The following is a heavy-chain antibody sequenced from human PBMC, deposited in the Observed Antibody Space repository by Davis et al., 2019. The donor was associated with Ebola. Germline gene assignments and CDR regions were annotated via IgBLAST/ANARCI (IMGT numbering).Heavy chain of an antibody. J-gene: IGHJ6*04. Sequence: GGSLRLSCAASGFRFSTYTMNWVRQAPGKGLEWIPYISSSSTNIYYADSVKGRFTVSRDNAENSLFLQMDSLRAEDAAVYYCARGGRWYDIMTEASLMDVWGKGTTVVVSS. CDR2: ISSSSTNI. D-gene: IGHD3-9*01. CDR1: GFRFSTYT. CDR3: ARGGRWYDIMTEASLMDV. V-gene: IGHV3-48*01.